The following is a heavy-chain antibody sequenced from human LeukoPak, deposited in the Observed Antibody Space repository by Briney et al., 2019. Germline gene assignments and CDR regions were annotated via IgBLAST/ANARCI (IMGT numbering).Heavy chain of an antibody. V-gene: IGHV3-53*01. D-gene: IGHD3-3*01. CDR1: GFTVSSNY. Sequence: GGSLRLSCAASGFTVSSNYRSWVRQAPGKGLEWVSVIYSGGSTYYADSVKGRFTISRDNSKNTLYLQMNSLRAEDTAVYYCARLGRVFCSGYLYDAFDIWGQGTMVTVSS. CDR2: IYSGGST. CDR3: ARLGRVFCSGYLYDAFDI. J-gene: IGHJ3*02.